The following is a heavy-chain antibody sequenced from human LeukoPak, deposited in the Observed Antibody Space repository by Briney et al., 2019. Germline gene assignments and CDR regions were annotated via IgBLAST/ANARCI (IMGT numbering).Heavy chain of an antibody. CDR1: SGSISSYY. CDR2: IYYSGST. Sequence: SETLSLTCTVSSGSISSYYWSWIRQPPGKGLEWIGYIYYSGSTSYNPSLRSRVTISVDTSNNQFSLKLSSVTAADTAMYYCARDMGSSWSDAFDIWGQGAMVTVSS. J-gene: IGHJ3*02. CDR3: ARDMGSSWSDAFDI. V-gene: IGHV4-59*01. D-gene: IGHD6-13*01.